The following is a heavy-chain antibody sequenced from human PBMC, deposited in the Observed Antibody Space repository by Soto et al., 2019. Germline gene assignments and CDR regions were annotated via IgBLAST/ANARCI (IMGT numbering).Heavy chain of an antibody. V-gene: IGHV3-72*01. CDR2: SRNKANSYTT. CDR1: GFTFSDYD. Sequence: PGGSLRLSCAASGFTFSDYDMDWVRQAPGKGLEWVGRSRNKANSYTTISVASVKGRFTFSRDDSKNLVYLQMNSPKTEDTAVYYCARDYWGSLDSWGQGTLVTVSS. D-gene: IGHD7-27*01. J-gene: IGHJ4*02. CDR3: ARDYWGSLDS.